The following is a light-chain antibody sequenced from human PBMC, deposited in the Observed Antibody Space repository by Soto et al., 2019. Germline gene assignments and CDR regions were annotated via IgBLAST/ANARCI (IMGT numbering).Light chain of an antibody. CDR1: SSDVGGYNS. V-gene: IGLV2-14*01. CDR3: SSYTSSSTRV. Sequence: QSALTQPASASGSPGQSITLSCTGTSSDVGGYNSVSWYQQHPGKAPKVIIYEVSDRPSGVSNRFFGSKSGNTASLTISGLQAEDEADYYCSSYTSSSTRVFGGGTKLTVL. J-gene: IGLJ2*01. CDR2: EVS.